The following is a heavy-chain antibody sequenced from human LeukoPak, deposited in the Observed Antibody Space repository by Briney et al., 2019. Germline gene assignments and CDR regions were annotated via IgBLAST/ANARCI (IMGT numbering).Heavy chain of an antibody. CDR3: ARWSGYALV. CDR2: IYYSGST. V-gene: IGHV4-59*01. CDR1: GGSINSYY. Sequence: SETLSLTCSVSGGSINSYYWSWLRQPPGKGLEWIGHIYYSGSTNYNPSLKTRLTMSMETSKSQFSLTLSSVTAADTAVYYCARWSGYALVWGQGTMVTVSS. D-gene: IGHD2-8*01. J-gene: IGHJ4*02.